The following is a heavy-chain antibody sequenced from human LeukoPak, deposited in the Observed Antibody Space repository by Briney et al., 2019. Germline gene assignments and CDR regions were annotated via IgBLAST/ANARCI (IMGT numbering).Heavy chain of an antibody. Sequence: SETLSLTCAVSGGSISSYYWSWIRQPAGKGLEWIGRIYTSGSTDYNPSLKSRVTMSVDTSKNQFSLKLSSVTAADTAVYYCARDGVATGPLDYWGQGTLVTVSS. V-gene: IGHV4-4*07. CDR1: GGSISSYY. CDR3: ARDGVATGPLDY. D-gene: IGHD5-12*01. J-gene: IGHJ4*02. CDR2: IYTSGST.